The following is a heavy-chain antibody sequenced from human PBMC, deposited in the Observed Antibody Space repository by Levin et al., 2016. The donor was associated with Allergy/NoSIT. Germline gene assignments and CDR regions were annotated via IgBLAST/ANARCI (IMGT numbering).Heavy chain of an antibody. CDR2: ISAVSGST. V-gene: IGHV3-23*01. CDR3: VRYSGSWFFEYHFDY. J-gene: IGHJ4*02. CDR1: GFTFSSYA. Sequence: GESLKISCTASGFTFSSYAMSWVRQAPGKGLEWVLGISAVSGSTFYADSVKGRFTISRDNSKNTLYLEMKSLRAEDTAVYYCVRYSGSWFFEYHFDYWGQGTLVTVSS. D-gene: IGHD6-13*01.